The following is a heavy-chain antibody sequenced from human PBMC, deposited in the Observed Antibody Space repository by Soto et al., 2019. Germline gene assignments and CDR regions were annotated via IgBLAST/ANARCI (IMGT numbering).Heavy chain of an antibody. J-gene: IGHJ4*02. CDR1: GGSISSYY. CDR2: IHYSGST. CDR3: ARIGWLEDYDILTGYFDY. V-gene: IGHV4-59*01. Sequence: SETLSLTCTVSGGSISSYYWSWIRQPPGKGLEWIGYIHYSGSTNYNPSLKRRVTISVDTSKNQFSLKLSSVTAADTAVYYCARIGWLEDYDILTGYFDYWGQGTLVTVSS. D-gene: IGHD3-9*01.